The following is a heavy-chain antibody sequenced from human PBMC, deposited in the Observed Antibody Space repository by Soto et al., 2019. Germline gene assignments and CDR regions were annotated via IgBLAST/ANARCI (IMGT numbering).Heavy chain of an antibody. J-gene: IGHJ3*01. CDR3: ARGFTRGGDYYDALDF. CDR2: ISAYNGNT. D-gene: IGHD4-17*01. V-gene: IGHV1-18*01. Sequence: GASVKVSCKASGYTFTSYGISWVRQAPGQGLEWMGWISAYNGNTNYAQKLQGRVTMTADTSTSTAYMELRSLRSDDTAVYYCARGFTRGGDYYDALDFRGQGIMVTVSS. CDR1: GYTFTSYG.